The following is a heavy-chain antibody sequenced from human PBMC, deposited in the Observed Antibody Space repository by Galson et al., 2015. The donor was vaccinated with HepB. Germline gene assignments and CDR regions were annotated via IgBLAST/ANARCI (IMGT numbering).Heavy chain of an antibody. Sequence: SLRLSCAASGFTVSRIYMSWVRRAPGKGLEWVSVIYSGGTTYYADSVKGRFTISRHNSKNTLYPQMNSLRAEDTAVYYCARDYYGSGSYPYEAFDIWGQGTMVTVSS. CDR3: ARDYYGSGSYPYEAFDI. J-gene: IGHJ3*02. CDR2: IYSGGTT. V-gene: IGHV3-53*04. CDR1: GFTVSRIY. D-gene: IGHD3-10*01.